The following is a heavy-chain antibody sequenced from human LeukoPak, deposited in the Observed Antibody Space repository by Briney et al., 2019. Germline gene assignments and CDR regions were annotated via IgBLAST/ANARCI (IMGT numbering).Heavy chain of an antibody. CDR3: ATDLGSGWYFSVVY. CDR2: IIPIFGTA. V-gene: IGHV1-69*13. CDR1: GGTFSSYA. J-gene: IGHJ4*02. D-gene: IGHD6-19*01. Sequence: SVKVSCKASGGTFSSYAISWVRQAPGQGLEWMGGIIPIFGTANYAQKFQGRVTITADESTSTAYMELSSLRSEDTAVYYCATDLGSGWYFSVVYWGQGTLVTVSS.